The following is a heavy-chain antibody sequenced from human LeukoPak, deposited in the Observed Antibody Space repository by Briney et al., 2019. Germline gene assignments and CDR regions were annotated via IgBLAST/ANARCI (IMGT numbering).Heavy chain of an antibody. CDR1: GFTFDDYA. CDR2: ISWNSGSI. Sequence: PGRSLRLSCAASGFTFDDYAMRWVRQAPGKGLEWVSGISWNSGSIGYADSVKGRFTISRDNAKNSLYLQMNSLRAEDTALYYCAKGSGGSSWYLDYFDYWGQGTLVTVSS. V-gene: IGHV3-9*01. J-gene: IGHJ4*02. D-gene: IGHD6-13*01. CDR3: AKGSGGSSWYLDYFDY.